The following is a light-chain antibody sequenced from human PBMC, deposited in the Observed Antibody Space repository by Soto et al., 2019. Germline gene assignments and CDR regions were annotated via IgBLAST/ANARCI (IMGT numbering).Light chain of an antibody. V-gene: IGKV1-5*03. CDR3: QHYNSYSEA. CDR2: KAS. CDR1: QTISSC. J-gene: IGKJ1*01. Sequence: DIQMTQSPSTLSGSVGDRVTITCRASQTISSCLAWYQQKPGKAPKLLIYKASTLKSGLPSSFSGSGSGTEFTLTISSLQPDDFATYYCQHYNSYSEAFGQGTKVDIK.